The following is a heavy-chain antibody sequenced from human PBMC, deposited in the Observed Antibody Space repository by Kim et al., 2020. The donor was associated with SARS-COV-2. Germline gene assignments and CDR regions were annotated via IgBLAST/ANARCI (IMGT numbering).Heavy chain of an antibody. CDR3: ARGPPIGGGDCYSH. D-gene: IGHD2-21*02. CDR2: IYYTGSS. Sequence: SETLSLTCTVSGGSISSGDYYWSWIRQPPGKGLEWIGYIYYTGSSHYNPSLNSRVTKSIDTSKNQFSLKLSPVTAADTAVYYCARGPPIGGGDCYSHWGQGTLVTVSS. J-gene: IGHJ4*02. CDR1: GGSISSGDYY. V-gene: IGHV4-30-4*08.